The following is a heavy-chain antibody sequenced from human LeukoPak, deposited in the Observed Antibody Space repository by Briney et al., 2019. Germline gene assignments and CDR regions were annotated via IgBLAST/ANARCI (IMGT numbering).Heavy chain of an antibody. V-gene: IGHV3-21*04. Sequence: GGSLRLSCAASGFTFSSYSMNWVRQAPGKGLEWVSSISSSGTYVYYADSVKGRFTISRDNAKNSLSLQMNSLRAEDTALYYCAKGGTTVYWYFDLWGRGTPVTVSS. CDR1: GFTFSSYS. D-gene: IGHD4-17*01. CDR3: AKGGTTVYWYFDL. CDR2: ISSSGTYV. J-gene: IGHJ2*01.